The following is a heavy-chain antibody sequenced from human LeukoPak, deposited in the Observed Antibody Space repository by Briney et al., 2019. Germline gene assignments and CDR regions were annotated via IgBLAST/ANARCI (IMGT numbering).Heavy chain of an antibody. CDR1: GGSFSGYY. J-gene: IGHJ4*02. Sequence: SETLSLTCAVYGGSFSGYYWSWIRQPPGKGLEWIGEINHSGSTNYNPSLKSRVTISVDTSKNQFSLKLSSVTAADTAVYYCARGRAWRRYSYGNPPFDYWGQGTLVTVSS. CDR2: INHSGST. CDR3: ARGRAWRRYSYGNPPFDY. D-gene: IGHD5-18*01. V-gene: IGHV4-34*01.